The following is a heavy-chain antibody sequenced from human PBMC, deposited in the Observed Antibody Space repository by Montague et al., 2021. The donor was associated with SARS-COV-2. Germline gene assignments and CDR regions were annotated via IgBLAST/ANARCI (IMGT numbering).Heavy chain of an antibody. Sequence: SETLSLTCTVSGVSVTDYYWSWIRQPPGKGLEWVGEVLYNKGTNFNPSLKSRVAISVDTSKNQFSLRLTSVTAADTAFYYCVRHQHYAGLNGPPDFWDQGTLVTVSS. CDR3: VRHQHYAGLNGPPDF. J-gene: IGHJ4*02. CDR1: GVSVTDYY. V-gene: IGHV4-59*08. D-gene: IGHD3-9*01. CDR2: VLYNKGT.